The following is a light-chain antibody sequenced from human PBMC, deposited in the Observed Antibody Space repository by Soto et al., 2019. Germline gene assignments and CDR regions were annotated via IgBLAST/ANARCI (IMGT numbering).Light chain of an antibody. Sequence: QSALTQPASVSGSPGQSITISCTGTSSDVGSYIYVSWYQHHPGKAPKLMIYDVSNRPSGVSNRFSGSKSGNTASLTISGLQAEDEADYYCSSYAGEYKYVFGSGTKVTVL. CDR2: DVS. V-gene: IGLV2-14*01. CDR1: SSDVGSYIY. CDR3: SSYAGEYKYV. J-gene: IGLJ1*01.